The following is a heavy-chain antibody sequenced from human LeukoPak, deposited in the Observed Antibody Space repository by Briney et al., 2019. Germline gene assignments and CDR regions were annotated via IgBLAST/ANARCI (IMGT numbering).Heavy chain of an antibody. CDR2: IYHTGGT. CDR3: ATSYYGSGTYYNWFDP. D-gene: IGHD3-10*01. Sequence: SETLSLTCAVSGGSISSNNWWNWVRQPPGKGLEWIGEIYHTGGTNYNPSLKSRLTISIDTSKNQFSLKLSSVTAADTAVYYCATSYYGSGTYYNWFDPWGQGTLVTVSS. V-gene: IGHV4-4*02. CDR1: GGSISSNNW. J-gene: IGHJ5*02.